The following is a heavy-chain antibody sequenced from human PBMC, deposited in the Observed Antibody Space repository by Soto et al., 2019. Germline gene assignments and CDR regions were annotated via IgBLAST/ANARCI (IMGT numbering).Heavy chain of an antibody. CDR1: GYTLTELS. V-gene: IGHV1-24*01. J-gene: IGHJ3*02. CDR3: ATSGRGLGSRTAFDI. D-gene: IGHD1-26*01. CDR2: FDPEDGET. Sequence: ASVKVSCKVSGYTLTELSMHWVRQAPGKGLEWMGGFDPEDGETIYAQKFQGRVTMTEDTSTDTAYMELSSLRSEDTAVYYCATSGRGLGSRTAFDIWGQGTMVTVSS.